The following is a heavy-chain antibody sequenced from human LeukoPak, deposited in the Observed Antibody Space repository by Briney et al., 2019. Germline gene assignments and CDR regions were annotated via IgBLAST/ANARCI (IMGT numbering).Heavy chain of an antibody. CDR1: GGSFSGYY. V-gene: IGHV4-34*01. Sequence: SETLSLTCAVYGGSFSGYYWSWIRQPPGKGLEWIGEINHSGSTNYNPPLKSRVTISVDTSKNQFSLKLSSVTAADTAVYYCARGGQKLRYFDWLAPHNWFDPWGQGTLVTVSS. CDR3: ARGGQKLRYFDWLAPHNWFDP. D-gene: IGHD3-9*01. CDR2: INHSGST. J-gene: IGHJ5*02.